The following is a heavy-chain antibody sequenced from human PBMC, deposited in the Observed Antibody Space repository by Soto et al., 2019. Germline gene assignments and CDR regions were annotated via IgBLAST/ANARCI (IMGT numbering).Heavy chain of an antibody. CDR2: ISAYNGNT. D-gene: IGHD3-10*02. CDR1: GYTFTSYG. V-gene: IGHV1-18*01. Sequence: QVQLVQSGAEGKKPGASVKVSCKASGYTFTSYGISWVRQAPGQGLESMGWISAYNGNTNYAQKLQGRVTMTTDTSTITAYMERMSLRSDDTAVYYCARDKLGTWEVFVYYYCGMDVWGQGTTVTVSS. J-gene: IGHJ6*02. CDR3: ARDKLGTWEVFVYYYCGMDV.